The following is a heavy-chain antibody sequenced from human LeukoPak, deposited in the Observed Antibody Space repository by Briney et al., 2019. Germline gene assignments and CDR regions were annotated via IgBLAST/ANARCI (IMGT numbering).Heavy chain of an antibody. CDR2: ISAYNGDT. J-gene: IGHJ4*02. D-gene: IGHD2-21*02. Sequence: ASVRVSFKASGYIFTNYNINWVRQAPGQGLEWMGWISAYNGDTNYAQMFQGRVTMTTDTSTSTAYMELRSLRSDDTAVYYCARDCGGDCYHHDYWGQGTLVTVSS. CDR3: ARDCGGDCYHHDY. CDR1: GYIFTNYN. V-gene: IGHV1-18*01.